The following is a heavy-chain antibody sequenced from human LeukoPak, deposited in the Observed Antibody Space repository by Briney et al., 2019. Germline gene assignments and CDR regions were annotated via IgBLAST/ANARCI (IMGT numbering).Heavy chain of an antibody. CDR3: AKVNYLDELDAFDI. CDR1: GFTFSSYG. Sequence: SGGSLRLSCAASGFTFSSYGMHWVRQAPGKGLEWVAFIRYDGSNKYYADSVKGRFTISRDNSKNTLYLQMNSLRAEDTAVYYCAKVNYLDELDAFDIWGQGTMVTVSS. V-gene: IGHV3-30*02. J-gene: IGHJ3*02. D-gene: IGHD4-11*01. CDR2: IRYDGSNK.